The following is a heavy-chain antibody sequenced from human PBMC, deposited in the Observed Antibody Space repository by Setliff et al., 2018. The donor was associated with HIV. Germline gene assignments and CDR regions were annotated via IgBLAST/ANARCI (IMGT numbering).Heavy chain of an antibody. CDR3: ARHFGYNPGWFDS. V-gene: IGHV5-10-1*01. J-gene: IGHJ5*01. D-gene: IGHD3-10*01. CDR2: IDPADSYT. CDR1: GFSFTSYW. Sequence: LGESLKISCKGSGFSFTSYWISWVRQMPGKGLEWMGRIDPADSYTHYSPSFQGHITISIDKSISSASLHWSSLRTSDTAIYYCARHFGYNPGWFDSWGQGTLVTVS.